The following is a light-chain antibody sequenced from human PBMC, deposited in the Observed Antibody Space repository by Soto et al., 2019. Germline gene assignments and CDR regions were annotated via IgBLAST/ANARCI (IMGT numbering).Light chain of an antibody. CDR1: ESVGSGY. V-gene: IGKV3-20*01. CDR2: GAI. Sequence: EIVLTQSPGTLSLSPGERVTLSCRASESVGSGYVGWYQQKPGQAPRLVIFGAIGRATGIPDRFRGSGSGTDFTLTISSLEPEDFAVYYCQQYGSSPPSFGQGTKLEIK. CDR3: QQYGSSPPS. J-gene: IGKJ2*01.